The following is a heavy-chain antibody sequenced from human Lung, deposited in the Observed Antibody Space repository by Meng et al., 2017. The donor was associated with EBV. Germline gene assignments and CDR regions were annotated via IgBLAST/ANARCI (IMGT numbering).Heavy chain of an antibody. CDR3: ARASYGSGSPLGESWFDP. J-gene: IGHJ5*02. D-gene: IGHD3-10*01. CDR1: GGSISSSNW. Sequence: LQGSGPGLVKPSGALSLTCAVSGGSISSSNWWSWVRQPPGKGLEWIGKIYHSGITIYNPSLKSRVTMSVDNSKNQFSLKLNSMTAADTAVYYCARASYGSGSPLGESWFDPWGQGTLVTVSS. V-gene: IGHV4-4*02. CDR2: IYHSGIT.